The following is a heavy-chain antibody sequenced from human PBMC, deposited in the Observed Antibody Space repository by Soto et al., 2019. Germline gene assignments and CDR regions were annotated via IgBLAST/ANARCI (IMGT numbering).Heavy chain of an antibody. CDR2: IYTSGGT. Sequence: SETLSLTCTVSGGSISTYYWSWIRQPAGKGLEWIGRIYTSGGTNYSPSLKSRVTMSRDTSKKQFFLNLSSVTAADTAVYYCARGKVTGVDYGLDVWGQGTTVTVSS. V-gene: IGHV4-4*07. CDR3: ARGKVTGVDYGLDV. J-gene: IGHJ6*02. D-gene: IGHD1-20*01. CDR1: GGSISTYY.